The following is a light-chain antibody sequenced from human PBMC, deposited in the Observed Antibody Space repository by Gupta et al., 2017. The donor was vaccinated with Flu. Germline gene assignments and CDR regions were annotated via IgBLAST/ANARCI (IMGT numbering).Light chain of an antibody. CDR3: QKDSNGRGT. CDR2: SAS. Sequence: GTLSVSPGERATLSCRASQSVSNRFLACYQQKPGQAPRLLIDSASTRATGIPARCSGSGSGTDFTLTISSLQSEDFAVYYCQKDSNGRGTFGRGTKVEIK. CDR1: QSVSNRF. J-gene: IGKJ4*01. V-gene: IGKV3-15*01.